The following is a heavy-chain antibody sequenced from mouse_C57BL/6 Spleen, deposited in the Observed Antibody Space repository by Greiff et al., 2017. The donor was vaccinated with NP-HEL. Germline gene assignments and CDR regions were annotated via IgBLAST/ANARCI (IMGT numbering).Heavy chain of an antibody. CDR1: GYTFTDYE. CDR3: TRRDGSSSAWFAY. V-gene: IGHV1-15*01. J-gene: IGHJ3*01. D-gene: IGHD1-1*01. Sequence: QVQLQQSGAELVRPGASVTLSCKASGYTFTDYEMHWVKQTPVHGLEWIGAIDPDTGGTAYNQKFKGKAILTADKSSRTAYMELRSLTSEDSAVYYCTRRDGSSSAWFAYWGQGTLVTVSA. CDR2: IDPDTGGT.